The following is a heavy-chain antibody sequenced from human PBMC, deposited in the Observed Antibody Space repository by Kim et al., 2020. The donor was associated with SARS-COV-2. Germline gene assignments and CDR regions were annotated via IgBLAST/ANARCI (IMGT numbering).Heavy chain of an antibody. CDR3: ARGWFGDLGLAVWFDP. J-gene: IGHJ5*02. D-gene: IGHD3-10*01. V-gene: IGHV3-21*01. CDR2: ISSSSSYI. Sequence: GGSLRLSCAASGFTFSSYSMNWVRQAPGKGLEWVSSISSSSSYIYYADSVKGRFTISRDNARNSLYLQMNSLRAEDTAVYYCARGWFGDLGLAVWFDPWGQGTLVTVSS. CDR1: GFTFSSYS.